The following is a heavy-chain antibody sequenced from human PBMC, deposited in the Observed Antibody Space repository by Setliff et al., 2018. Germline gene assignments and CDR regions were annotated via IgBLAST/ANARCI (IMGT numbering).Heavy chain of an antibody. J-gene: IGHJ4*02. CDR3: ARDSGSGGNFDY. V-gene: IGHV3-11*04. D-gene: IGHD6-25*01. CDR2: ISRRADLI. Sequence: GGSLRLSCLTSGFTFGDYAMSWVRQAPGKGPECVSYISRRADLIYYADSVRGRFTISRDSARNSLYLQMNSLKDDDTAVYYCARDSGSGGNFDYWGQGTLVTVSS. CDR1: GFTFGDYA.